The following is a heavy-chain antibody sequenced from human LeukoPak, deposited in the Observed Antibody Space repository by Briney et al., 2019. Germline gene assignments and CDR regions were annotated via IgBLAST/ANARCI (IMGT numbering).Heavy chain of an antibody. Sequence: SETLSLTCTVSGGSISSCYWSWIRQPPGKGLESIGYIYYSGSTNYNPSLKSRVTISVDTSKNQFSLKLSSVTAADTAVYYCARVMITFGGVIVNGAFDIWGQGTMVTVSS. CDR2: IYYSGST. CDR1: GGSISSCY. D-gene: IGHD3-16*02. CDR3: ARVMITFGGVIVNGAFDI. J-gene: IGHJ3*02. V-gene: IGHV4-59*01.